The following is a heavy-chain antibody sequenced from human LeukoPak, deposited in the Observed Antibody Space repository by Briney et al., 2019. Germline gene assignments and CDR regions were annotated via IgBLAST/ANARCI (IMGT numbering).Heavy chain of an antibody. CDR3: TRAKRGPFDY. CDR2: VSFGGSKK. Sequence: GGSLRLSCAASGFTSSNDAIHWVRQAPGKGLDWVAVVSFGGSKKYYADSVKGRFTISRDNSKNTLYLQMNTLRPDDTAVYYCTRAKRGPFDYWGQGTLVTVSS. CDR1: GFTSSNDA. V-gene: IGHV3-30-3*01. J-gene: IGHJ4*01.